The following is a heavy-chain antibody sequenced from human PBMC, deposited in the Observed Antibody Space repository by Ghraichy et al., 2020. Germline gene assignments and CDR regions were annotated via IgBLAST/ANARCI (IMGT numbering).Heavy chain of an antibody. D-gene: IGHD7-27*01. Sequence: SQTLSLTCTVSGGSISSYYWSWIRQPPGKGLEWIGYIYYSGSTNYNPSLKSRVTISVDTSKNQFSLKLSSVTAADTAVYYCARDHGANWGPLDYWGQGTLVTVSS. CDR1: GGSISSYY. CDR3: ARDHGANWGPLDY. J-gene: IGHJ4*02. V-gene: IGHV4-59*01. CDR2: IYYSGST.